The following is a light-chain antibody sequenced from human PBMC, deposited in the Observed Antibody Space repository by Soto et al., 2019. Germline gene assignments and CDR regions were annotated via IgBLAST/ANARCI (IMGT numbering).Light chain of an antibody. CDR3: QQYGSSPRYT. CDR2: GAS. J-gene: IGKJ2*01. Sequence: EIVLTQSPGTLSLSPGERATLSCRASQSVSSSYLAWYQQKPGQAPRLLIYGASSRATGIPDRFSGSGSGTDVTLTISRLEPEDFAVYYWQQYGSSPRYTFGQGTKLEIK. CDR1: QSVSSSY. V-gene: IGKV3-20*01.